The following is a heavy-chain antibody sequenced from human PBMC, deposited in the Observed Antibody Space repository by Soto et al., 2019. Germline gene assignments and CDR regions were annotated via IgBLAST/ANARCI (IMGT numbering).Heavy chain of an antibody. D-gene: IGHD1-1*01. V-gene: IGHV3-7*01. CDR3: ARTGDGHHDFLDY. J-gene: IGHJ4*02. CDR2: INQDGNED. Sequence: PVGSLRLSCAASGFTFSSYWMNWVRQAPGKGLEWVANINQDGNEDNLLDSVKGRFTISRDNAKNWLFLQMNSLRVDDTAVYYCARTGDGHHDFLDYWGQGALVTVSS. CDR1: GFTFSSYW.